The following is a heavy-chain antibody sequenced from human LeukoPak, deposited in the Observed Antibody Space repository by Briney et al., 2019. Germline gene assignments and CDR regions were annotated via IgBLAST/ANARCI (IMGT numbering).Heavy chain of an antibody. CDR1: GGSITSHY. CDR3: ARGGRYCSSTSCYRGWFDP. CDR2: INHSGST. Sequence: MPSETLSLTCTVSGGSITSHYWSWIRQPPGKGLEWIGEINHSGSTNYNPSLKSRVTISVDAPKNQFSLKLSSVTAADTAVYYCARGGRYCSSTSCYRGWFDPWGQGTLVTVSS. J-gene: IGHJ5*02. D-gene: IGHD2-2*01. V-gene: IGHV4-34*01.